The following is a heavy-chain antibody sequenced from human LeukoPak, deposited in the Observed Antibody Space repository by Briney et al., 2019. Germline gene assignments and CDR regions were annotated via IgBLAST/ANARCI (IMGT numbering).Heavy chain of an antibody. CDR1: GFTFSSYG. V-gene: IGHV3-33*01. Sequence: GGSLRLSCSASGFTFSSYGMHWVRQAPGKGLEWVAVIWYDGSNKYYADSVKGRVTISRDNSKNTLSLQMNSMRAEDTAVYYCARELLYTALDYWGQGTLVTVSS. D-gene: IGHD2-2*02. CDR2: IWYDGSNK. J-gene: IGHJ4*02. CDR3: ARELLYTALDY.